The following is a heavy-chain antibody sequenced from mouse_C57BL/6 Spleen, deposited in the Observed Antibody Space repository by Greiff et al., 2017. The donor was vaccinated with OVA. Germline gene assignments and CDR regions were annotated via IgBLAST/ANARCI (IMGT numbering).Heavy chain of an antibody. V-gene: IGHV5-4*01. CDR3: ARETPYWYFDV. CDR2: ISDGGSYT. J-gene: IGHJ1*03. CDR1: GFTFSSYA. Sequence: EVQGVESGGGLVKPGGSLKLSCAASGFTFSSYAMSWVRQTPEKRLEWVATISDGGSYTYYPDNVKGRFTISRDNAKNNLYLQMSHLKSEDTAMYYCARETPYWYFDVWGTGTTVTVSS.